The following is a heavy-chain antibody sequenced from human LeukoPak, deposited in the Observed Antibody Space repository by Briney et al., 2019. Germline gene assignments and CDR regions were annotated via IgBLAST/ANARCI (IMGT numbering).Heavy chain of an antibody. Sequence: GGSLRLSCAASGFTFSSYAMSWVRQAPGKGLEWVSAISGSGGSTYYADSVKGRFTISRDNSKNTLYLQMNSLRAEDTAVYYCAKGLSYYYDSSGKAFDYWAREPWSPSPQ. CDR3: AKGLSYYYDSSGKAFDY. D-gene: IGHD3-22*01. V-gene: IGHV3-23*01. CDR1: GFTFSSYA. J-gene: IGHJ4*02. CDR2: ISGSGGST.